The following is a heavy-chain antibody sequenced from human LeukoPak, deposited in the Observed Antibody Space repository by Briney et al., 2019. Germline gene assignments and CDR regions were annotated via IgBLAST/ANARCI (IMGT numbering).Heavy chain of an antibody. D-gene: IGHD6-19*01. CDR2: IYYSGST. CDR3: ARDNRPYSSGWYWGY. V-gene: IGHV4-59*01. CDR1: GGSISSYY. Sequence: SETLSLTRTVSGGSISSYYWSWIRQPPGKGLEWIGYIYYSGSTNYNPSPKSRVTISVDTSKNQFSLNLSSVTAADTAVYYCARDNRPYSSGWYWGYWGQGTLVTVSS. J-gene: IGHJ4*02.